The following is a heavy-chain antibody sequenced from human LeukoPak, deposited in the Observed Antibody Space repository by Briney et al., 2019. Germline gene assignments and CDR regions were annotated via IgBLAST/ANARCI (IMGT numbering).Heavy chain of an antibody. D-gene: IGHD3-10*01. J-gene: IGHJ4*02. CDR3: ARGEGEYYYGY. V-gene: IGHV4-34*01. CDR2: INHSGST. Sequence: PSETLSLTCAVYGGSFSGYYWSWIRQPPGKGLEWIGEINHSGSTNYNPSLKSRVTISVDTSKNQFSLKLSSVTAADTAAYYCARGEGEYYYGYWGQGTLVTVSS. CDR1: GGSFSGYY.